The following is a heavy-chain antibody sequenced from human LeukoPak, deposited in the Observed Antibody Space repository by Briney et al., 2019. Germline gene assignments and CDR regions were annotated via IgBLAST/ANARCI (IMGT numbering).Heavy chain of an antibody. CDR3: ARDRGYSYGYILDY. D-gene: IGHD5-18*01. Sequence: SETLSLTCTVSGGSISSHYWSWIRQPPGKGLEWIGYIYYSGSTNYNPSLKSRVTISVDTSKNQFSLKLSSVTAADTAVYYCARDRGYSYGYILDYRGQGTLVTVSS. CDR1: GGSISSHY. V-gene: IGHV4-59*11. J-gene: IGHJ4*02. CDR2: IYYSGST.